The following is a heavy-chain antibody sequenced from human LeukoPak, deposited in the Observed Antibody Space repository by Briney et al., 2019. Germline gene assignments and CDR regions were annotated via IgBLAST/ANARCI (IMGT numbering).Heavy chain of an antibody. V-gene: IGHV4-4*02. J-gene: IGHJ4*02. CDR2: IYHSGST. Sequence: SETLSLTCAVSGGSISSSNWWSWVRQPPGKGLEWNGEIYHSGSTNYNPSLKSRVTISVDKSKNQFSLKLSSVTAADTAVYYCARVTRSSSSVYFDYWGQGTLITVSS. D-gene: IGHD4-23*01. CDR3: ARVTRSSSSVYFDY. CDR1: GGSISSSNW.